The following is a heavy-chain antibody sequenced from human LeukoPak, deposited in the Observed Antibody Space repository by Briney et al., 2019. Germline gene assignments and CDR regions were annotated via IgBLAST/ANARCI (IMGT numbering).Heavy chain of an antibody. D-gene: IGHD4-23*01. J-gene: IGHJ5*02. V-gene: IGHV4-30-2*03. Sequence: SQTLTLTCAVSGGSISSGGYSWSWIRQPPGKGLEWIGYIYHSGSTYYNPSLKSRVTISVDTSKNQSSLKLSSVTAADTAVYYCARHATVVRGNWFDPWGQGTLVTVSS. CDR3: ARHATVVRGNWFDP. CDR1: GGSISSGGYS. CDR2: IYHSGST.